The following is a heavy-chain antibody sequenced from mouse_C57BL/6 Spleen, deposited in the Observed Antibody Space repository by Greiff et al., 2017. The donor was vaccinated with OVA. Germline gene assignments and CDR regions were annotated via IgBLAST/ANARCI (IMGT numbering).Heavy chain of an antibody. CDR3: AREGLYYYGSSYGYWYFDV. D-gene: IGHD1-1*01. V-gene: IGHV5-16*01. Sequence: EVQLVESEGGLVQPGSSMKLSCTASGFTFSDYYMAWVRQVPEKGLEWVANINYDGSSTYYLDSLKSRFIISRDNAKNILYLQMSSLKSEDTATYYCAREGLYYYGSSYGYWYFDVWGTGTTVTVSS. J-gene: IGHJ1*03. CDR2: INYDGSST. CDR1: GFTFSDYY.